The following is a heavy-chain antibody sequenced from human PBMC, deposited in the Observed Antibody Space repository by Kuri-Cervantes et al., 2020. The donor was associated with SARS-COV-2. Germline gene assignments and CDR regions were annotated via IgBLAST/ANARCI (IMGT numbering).Heavy chain of an antibody. J-gene: IGHJ4*02. Sequence: SVKVSCKASGGTFSSYAISWVRQAPGQGLEWMGGIIPIFGTANYAQKFQGRVTITADKSTSTAYMELSSLRSEDTAVYCCAAVYYDSSGYYYWGQGTLVTVSS. CDR1: GGTFSSYA. D-gene: IGHD3-22*01. V-gene: IGHV1-69*06. CDR2: IIPIFGTA. CDR3: AAVYYDSSGYYY.